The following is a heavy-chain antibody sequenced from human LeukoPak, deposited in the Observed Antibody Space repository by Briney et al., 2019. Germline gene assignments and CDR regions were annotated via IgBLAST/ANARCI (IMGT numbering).Heavy chain of an antibody. CDR2: ISGSGGST. J-gene: IGHJ4*02. CDR1: GFTFSSYA. Sequence: PGGSLRLSCAASGFTFSSYAMSWVRQAPGKGLEWVSAISGSGGSTYYADSVKGRFTISRDNAKNSLYLQMNSLRAEDTAVYYCARERGGFFDYWGQGTLVTVSS. CDR3: ARERGGFFDY. D-gene: IGHD3-16*01. V-gene: IGHV3-23*01.